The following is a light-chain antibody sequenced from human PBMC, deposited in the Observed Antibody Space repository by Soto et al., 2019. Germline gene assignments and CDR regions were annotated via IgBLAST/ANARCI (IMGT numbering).Light chain of an antibody. CDR1: SGDVGTYDL. V-gene: IGLV2-23*01. CDR2: EGS. J-gene: IGLJ2*01. CDR3: CSYAGGSTLI. Sequence: QSALTQPDSVSGSTGQAITISCTGSSGDVGTYDLVSWYQKHPGKAPQLLIYEGSERPSGISHRFSGSKSGHTSSLTISGLQAEHEADYYCCSYAGGSTLIFGGGTKLTVL.